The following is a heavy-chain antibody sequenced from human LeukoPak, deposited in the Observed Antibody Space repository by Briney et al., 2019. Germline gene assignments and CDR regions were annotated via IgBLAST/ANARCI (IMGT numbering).Heavy chain of an antibody. CDR1: GLTFSSYD. D-gene: IGHD5-24*01. V-gene: IGHV3-69-1*01. CDR3: ARIGPGRDGSNSFDQ. J-gene: IGHJ4*02. Sequence: GGSLRLSCAASGLTFSSYDMTWVRHAPGKGLEYVSSINYNGIFSADLVKGRFTISRDNAKNSLYLEMNSLRVEDTAFYYCARIGPGRDGSNSFDQWGQGTLVIVSS. CDR2: INYNGI.